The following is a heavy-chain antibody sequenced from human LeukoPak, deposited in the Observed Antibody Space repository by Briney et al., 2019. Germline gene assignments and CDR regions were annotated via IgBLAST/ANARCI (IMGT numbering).Heavy chain of an antibody. J-gene: IGHJ4*02. V-gene: IGHV4-39*02. Sequence: PSETLSLTCVVSGGSLSSTSYYWGWVRQPPGKGLEWIGSIYYSGSTYYSPSLKSRVTISVDTSKNQFSLNLSSVTAADTAVYYCARDYLGAGTVGATSGYWGQGTLVTVSS. D-gene: IGHD1-26*01. CDR1: GGSLSSTSYY. CDR3: ARDYLGAGTVGATSGY. CDR2: IYYSGST.